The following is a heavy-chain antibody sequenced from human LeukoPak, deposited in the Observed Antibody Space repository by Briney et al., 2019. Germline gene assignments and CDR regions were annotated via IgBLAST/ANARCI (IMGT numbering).Heavy chain of an antibody. CDR1: GYTFTSYA. Sequence: GASVKVSCKASGYTFTSYAMHWVRQAPGQRLEWMGWINAGNGSTKYSQKFQGRVTITRDTSASTAYMELSSLRSEDTAVYYCARDNYYDSSGLLGYWGQGTLVTVSS. V-gene: IGHV1-3*01. CDR3: ARDNYYDSSGLLGY. D-gene: IGHD3-22*01. CDR2: INAGNGST. J-gene: IGHJ4*02.